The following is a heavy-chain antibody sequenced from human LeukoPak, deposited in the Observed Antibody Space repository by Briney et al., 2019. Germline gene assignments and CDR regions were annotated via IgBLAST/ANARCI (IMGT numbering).Heavy chain of an antibody. V-gene: IGHV3-48*04. J-gene: IGHJ4*02. CDR2: ITRSSSAK. D-gene: IGHD3-3*01. CDR3: ARGVVYPTWSGPHWSDY. Sequence: PGGSLRLSCVASGFTFSSYSMNWVRQAPGKGLEWVSYITRSSSAKFYADSVKGRFTISRNNAKNSLYLQMNSLRAEDTAVYYCARGVVYPTWSGPHWSDYWGQGTLVTVSS. CDR1: GFTFSSYS.